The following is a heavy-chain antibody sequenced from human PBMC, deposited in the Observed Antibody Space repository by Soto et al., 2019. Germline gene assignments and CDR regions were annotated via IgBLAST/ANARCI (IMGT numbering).Heavy chain of an antibody. CDR3: ARAEDTDYYYYYGMDV. Sequence: QVQLQESGPGLVKPSQNLSLTYTVSGGSISSGGYYWSCIRQHPGKGLEWIGYIYYSGSTYYNPSLKSRLTISVDTSKNQFSLKLSSVTAADTAVYYCARAEDTDYYYYYGMDVWGQGTTVTVSS. CDR2: IYYSGST. CDR1: GGSISSGGYY. J-gene: IGHJ6*02. V-gene: IGHV4-31*03.